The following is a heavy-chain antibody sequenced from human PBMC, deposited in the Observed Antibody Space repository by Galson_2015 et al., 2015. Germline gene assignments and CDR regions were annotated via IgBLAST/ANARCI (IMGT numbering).Heavy chain of an antibody. D-gene: IGHD1-20*01. CDR1: GGSISSYY. CDR3: ARLGITGRDY. V-gene: IGHV4-59*01. Sequence: ETLSLTCTVSGGSISSYYWSWIRQPPGKGLEWIGYIYYSGSTNYNPSLKSRVTISVDTSKNQFSLKLSSVTAADTAVYYCARLGITGRDYWGQGTLVTVSS. CDR2: IYYSGST. J-gene: IGHJ4*02.